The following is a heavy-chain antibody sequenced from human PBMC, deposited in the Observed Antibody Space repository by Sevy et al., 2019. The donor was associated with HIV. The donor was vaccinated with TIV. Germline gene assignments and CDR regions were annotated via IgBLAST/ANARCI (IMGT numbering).Heavy chain of an antibody. CDR1: GFTFSSYS. Sequence: GGSLRLSCAASGFTFSSYSMNWVLQAPGKGLEWVSSISSSSSYIYYADSVKGRFTISRDNAKNSLYLQMNSLRAEDTAVYYCARDLRIAAAGTRYFDYWGQGTLVTVSS. CDR3: ARDLRIAAAGTRYFDY. D-gene: IGHD6-13*01. J-gene: IGHJ4*02. CDR2: ISSSSSYI. V-gene: IGHV3-21*01.